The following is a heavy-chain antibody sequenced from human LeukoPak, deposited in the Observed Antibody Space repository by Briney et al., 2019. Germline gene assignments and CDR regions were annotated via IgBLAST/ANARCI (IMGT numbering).Heavy chain of an antibody. J-gene: IGHJ3*02. CDR2: YYYSGNT. CDR1: GVSISSYY. CDR3: AREPESEYDSSGPDAFDI. V-gene: IGHV4-59*12. Sequence: PSETLSLTCTVSGVSISSYYWSWIRQPPGKGLEWIGYYYYSGNTNYNPSLKSRVTISVDTSKNQFSLKLSSVTAADTAVYYCAREPESEYDSSGPDAFDIWGQGTMVTVSS. D-gene: IGHD3-22*01.